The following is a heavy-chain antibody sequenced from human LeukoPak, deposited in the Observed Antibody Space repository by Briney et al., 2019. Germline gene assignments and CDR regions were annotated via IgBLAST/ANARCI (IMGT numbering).Heavy chain of an antibody. V-gene: IGHV3-48*04. Sequence: GGSLRLSCAASGFTFSSYSMNWVRQAPGKGLEWVSYISSSSSTIYYADSVKGRFTISRDNAKNSLYLQMNSLRAEDTAVYYCARGARGMIVVVPDYWGQGTLVTVSS. J-gene: IGHJ4*02. D-gene: IGHD3-22*01. CDR2: ISSSSSTI. CDR3: ARGARGMIVVVPDY. CDR1: GFTFSSYS.